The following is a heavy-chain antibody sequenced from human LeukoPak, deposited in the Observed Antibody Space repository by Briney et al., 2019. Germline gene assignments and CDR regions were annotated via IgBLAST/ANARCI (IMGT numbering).Heavy chain of an antibody. CDR1: GYSFNSYW. D-gene: IGHD2-15*01. CDR3: AISLRYCSGGSCYRTGHWFDP. CDR2: IYPGDSNT. J-gene: IGHJ5*02. Sequence: GESLKISCRGSGYSFNSYWIGWVRQMPGKGLEWMGIIYPGDSNTRYNPSFQGQVTISADKSISTAYLQWSSLKASDTAMYYCAISLRYCSGGSCYRTGHWFDPWGQGTLVTVSS. V-gene: IGHV5-51*01.